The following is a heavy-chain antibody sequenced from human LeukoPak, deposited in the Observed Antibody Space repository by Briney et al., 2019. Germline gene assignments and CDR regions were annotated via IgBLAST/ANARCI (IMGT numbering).Heavy chain of an antibody. Sequence: ASVKVSCKASGGTFSSYAISWVRQAPGQGLEWMGWINPNSGGTNYAQKFQGRVTMTRDTSISTAYMELSRLRSDDTAVYYCARSLRSKNWNDMVSYFDYWGQGTLVTVSS. J-gene: IGHJ4*02. D-gene: IGHD1-1*01. CDR3: ARSLRSKNWNDMVSYFDY. CDR1: GGTFSSYA. V-gene: IGHV1-2*02. CDR2: INPNSGGT.